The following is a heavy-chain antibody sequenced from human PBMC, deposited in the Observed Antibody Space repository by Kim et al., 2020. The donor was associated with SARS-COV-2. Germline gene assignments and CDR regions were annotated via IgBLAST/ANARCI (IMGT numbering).Heavy chain of an antibody. Sequence: GGSLRLSCAASGFTFSSYSMNWVRQAPGKGLEWVSSISSSSSYIYYADSVKGRFTISRDNAKNSLYLQMNSLRAEDTAVYYCASQCSSTSCYESGGWGQGTLVTVSS. V-gene: IGHV3-21*01. J-gene: IGHJ4*02. CDR3: ASQCSSTSCYESGG. D-gene: IGHD2-2*01. CDR1: GFTFSSYS. CDR2: ISSSSSYI.